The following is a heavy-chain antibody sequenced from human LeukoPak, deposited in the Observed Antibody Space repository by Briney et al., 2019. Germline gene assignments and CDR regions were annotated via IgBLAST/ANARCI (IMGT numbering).Heavy chain of an antibody. V-gene: IGHV4-59*01. D-gene: IGHD2-21*02. CDR1: GGSLNTNY. J-gene: IGHJ6*02. Sequence: SETPSPTRRISGGSLNTNYLSLVPPPPGEGLEWVGDINHEGDTNFNPSLKSRVTLTVDTSKNQVSLRLRSVTAADTADYYCARDSAWEGDWLDLMDVWGQGTTVIVSS. CDR2: INHEGDT. CDR3: ARDSAWEGDWLDLMDV.